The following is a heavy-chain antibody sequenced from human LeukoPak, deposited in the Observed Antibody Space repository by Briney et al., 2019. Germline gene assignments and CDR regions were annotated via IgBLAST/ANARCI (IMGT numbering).Heavy chain of an antibody. D-gene: IGHD3-22*01. V-gene: IGHV4-34*01. CDR3: ARSSYYYDSSGSFDP. Sequence: SETLSLTCAVYGGSFSGYYWGWIRQPPGKGLEWIGEINHSGSTNYNPSLKSRVTISVDTSKNQFSLKLSSVTAADTAVYYCARSSYYYDSSGSFDPWGQGTLVTVSS. CDR1: GGSFSGYY. J-gene: IGHJ5*02. CDR2: INHSGST.